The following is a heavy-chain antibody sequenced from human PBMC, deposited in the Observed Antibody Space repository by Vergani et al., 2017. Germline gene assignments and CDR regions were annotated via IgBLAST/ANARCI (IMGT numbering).Heavy chain of an antibody. Sequence: QVQLVQSGAEVKKPGSSVKVSCKSSGGTFSSYAISWVRQAPGQGLEWMGRIIPIFGTANYAQKFQGRVTITADESTSTAYMVLSSLRSEDTAVYYCAREGRDIAAAGTRPEWFDPWGQGTLVTVSS. CDR3: AREGRDIAAAGTRPEWFDP. CDR1: GGTFSSYA. J-gene: IGHJ5*02. V-gene: IGHV1-69*13. D-gene: IGHD6-13*01. CDR2: IIPIFGTA.